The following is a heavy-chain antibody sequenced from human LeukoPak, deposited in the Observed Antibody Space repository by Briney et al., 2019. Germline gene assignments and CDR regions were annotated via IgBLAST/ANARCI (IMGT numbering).Heavy chain of an antibody. D-gene: IGHD3-9*01. Sequence: PGGSLRLSCAASGFTFSIYSMNWVRQAPGKGLEWVSSISSSSSYIYYADSVKGRFTISRDNAKNSLYLQMNSLRAEDTAVYYCARETPLDCDILTGYSQGGAFDIWGQGTMVTVSS. J-gene: IGHJ3*02. CDR2: ISSSSSYI. CDR3: ARETPLDCDILTGYSQGGAFDI. V-gene: IGHV3-21*01. CDR1: GFTFSIYS.